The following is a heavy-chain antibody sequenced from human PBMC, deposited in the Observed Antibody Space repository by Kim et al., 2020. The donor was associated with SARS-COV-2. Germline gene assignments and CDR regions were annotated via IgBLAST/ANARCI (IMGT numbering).Heavy chain of an antibody. CDR1: GFTFSTYW. CDR3: ARPSRSSCSSYYMDV. CDR2: INSDGSRT. V-gene: IGHV3-74*01. D-gene: IGHD2-2*01. Sequence: GGSLRLSCAASGFTFSTYWMYWVRQAPGKGLVWVSRINSDGSRTNYADSVKGRFTISRDNAKNTLYLQMNSLRAEDTAVYYCARPSRSSCSSYYMDVWGKGTTVTVSS. J-gene: IGHJ6*03.